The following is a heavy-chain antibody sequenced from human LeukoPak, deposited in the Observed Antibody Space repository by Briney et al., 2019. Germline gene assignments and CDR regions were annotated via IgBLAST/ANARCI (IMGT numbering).Heavy chain of an antibody. Sequence: GWSLRLSCAASGLTFSSYSMNWVRQAPGKGLEGVSSISKSRRYIYYADSVRGGFTISRDNAKISLYLQMNSLRAEDTAVYYCARDTFVAIYCSGGSCYSAVGYWGQGTLVTVSS. J-gene: IGHJ4*02. CDR3: ARDTFVAIYCSGGSCYSAVGY. D-gene: IGHD2-15*01. CDR1: GLTFSSYS. V-gene: IGHV3-21*01. CDR2: ISKSRRYI.